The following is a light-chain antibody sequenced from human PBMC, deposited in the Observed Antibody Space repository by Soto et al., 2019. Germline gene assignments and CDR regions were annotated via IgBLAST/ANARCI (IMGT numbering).Light chain of an antibody. J-gene: IGLJ2*01. CDR1: NGNIASHY. CDR2: EDN. Sequence: NFMLTQPHSVSESPGKTITISCTGNNGNIASHYVQWFQQRPGRAPTTVIYEDNNRPSGVPDRFSASVDGSSNSASLTLSGLEPEDEADYFCQSFGDNAVVFGGGTKLTVL. CDR3: QSFGDNAVV. V-gene: IGLV6-57*02.